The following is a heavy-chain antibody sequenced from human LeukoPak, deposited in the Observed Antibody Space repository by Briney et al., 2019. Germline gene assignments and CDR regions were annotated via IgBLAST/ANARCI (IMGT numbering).Heavy chain of an antibody. V-gene: IGHV3-66*01. D-gene: IGHD3-10*01. CDR3: ARSVLIRGVMDD. CDR2: LYSAGHT. CDR1: GFTVSSNY. J-gene: IGHJ4*02. Sequence: GGSLRLSCAASGFTVSSNYLSWVRQAPGKGLEWVSLLYSAGHTYYADSVKGRFTISRDISKNTLYLQMDSLRAEDTAVYYCARSVLIRGVMDDWGQGTLVAVSS.